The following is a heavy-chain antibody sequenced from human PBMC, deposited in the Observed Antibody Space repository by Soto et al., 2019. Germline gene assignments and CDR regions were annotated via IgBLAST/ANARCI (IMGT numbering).Heavy chain of an antibody. D-gene: IGHD5-12*01. Sequence: SETLSLTCAVYGGSFSGYYWSWIRQPPGKGLEWIGEINHSGSTNYNPSLKSRVTISVDTSKNQFSLKLSSVTAADTAVYYCASLRRDGYNLGYWGEGTLVTV. CDR1: GGSFSGYY. J-gene: IGHJ4*02. V-gene: IGHV4-34*01. CDR2: INHSGST. CDR3: ASLRRDGYNLGY.